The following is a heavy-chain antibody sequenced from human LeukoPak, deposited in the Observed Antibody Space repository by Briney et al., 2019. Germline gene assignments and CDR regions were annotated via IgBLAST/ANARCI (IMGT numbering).Heavy chain of an antibody. CDR2: TIPILGIA. CDR3: ASSSSWYEEYFQH. J-gene: IGHJ1*01. V-gene: IGHV1-69*04. D-gene: IGHD6-13*01. CDR1: GGTFSSYA. Sequence: SVKVSCKASGGTFSSYAISWVRQAPGQGLEWMGRTIPILGIANYAQKFQGRVTITADKSTSTAYMELSSLRSEDTAVYYCASSSSWYEEYFQHWGQGTLVTVSS.